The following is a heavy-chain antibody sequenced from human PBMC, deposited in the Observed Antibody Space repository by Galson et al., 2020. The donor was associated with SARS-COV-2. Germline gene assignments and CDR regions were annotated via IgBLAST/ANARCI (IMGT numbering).Heavy chain of an antibody. D-gene: IGHD4-17*01. CDR2: IYHSGST. V-gene: IGHV4-4*02. CDR1: GGSISSRNW. CDR3: ARETMTTVTGDYYYYGMDV. J-gene: IGHJ6*02. Sequence: SETLSLTCAVSGGSISSRNWWSWVRQPPGQGLEWIGEIYHSGSTNYNPSLKSRVTISVDKSKNQFSLKLSSVTAADTAVYYCARETMTTVTGDYYYYGMDVWGQGTTVTVSS.